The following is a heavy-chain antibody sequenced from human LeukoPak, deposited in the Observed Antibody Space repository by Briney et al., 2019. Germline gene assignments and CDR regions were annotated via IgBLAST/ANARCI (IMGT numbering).Heavy chain of an antibody. CDR3: ARGPRRNSYYGMDV. V-gene: IGHV1-69*01. Sequence: SVKVSFKASGGTFSSYAISWVRQAPGQGLEWMGGIIPIFGTANYAQKFQGRVTITADESTSTAYMELSSLRSEDTAVYYCARGPRRNSYYGMDVWGQGTTVTVSS. J-gene: IGHJ6*02. CDR1: GGTFSSYA. CDR2: IIPIFGTA.